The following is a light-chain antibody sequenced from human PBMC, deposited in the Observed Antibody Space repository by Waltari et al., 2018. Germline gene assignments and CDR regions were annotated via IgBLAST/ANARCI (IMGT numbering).Light chain of an antibody. J-gene: IGLJ2*01. Sequence: QPVLTQPPSVSAAPGQKVTISCPGSSSNVGHNYVAWYQHLPGTAPRLIIYENKIRPSGIPDQFSGSKSGTSATLAITGLQTGDEADYYCGTWDSSLSVVVFGGGTKVTVL. CDR3: GTWDSSLSVVV. CDR2: ENK. CDR1: SSNVGHNY. V-gene: IGLV1-51*02.